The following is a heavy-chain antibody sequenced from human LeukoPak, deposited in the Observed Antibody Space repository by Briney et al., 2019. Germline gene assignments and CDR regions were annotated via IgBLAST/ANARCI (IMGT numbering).Heavy chain of an antibody. CDR3: DSAPYTGSYYNNWFDT. D-gene: IGHD3-10*01. J-gene: IGHJ5*02. CDR2: INSDGSSA. CDR1: GFTFSSYW. V-gene: IGHV3-74*01. Sequence: GGSLRLSCAASGFTFSSYWMDLVRQAPGKGLVWFSHINSDGSSATYADSVKGRFTISTDNAKNTLYLQMNILRAEDTAVYYCDSAPYTGSYYNNWFDTWGQGTLVTVSS.